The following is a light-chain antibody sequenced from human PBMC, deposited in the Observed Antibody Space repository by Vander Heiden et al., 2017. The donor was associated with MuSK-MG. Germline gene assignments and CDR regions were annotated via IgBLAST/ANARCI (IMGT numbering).Light chain of an antibody. Sequence: DIQLTQSPSFLSASVGDRVTITCRASQAISTYLAWYQQKAGRAPKLLIHAVSTLESGVPSRFSGSGSGTEFTLTISNLQPEDFATYYCQQVNNSPRVIPFGPGTTVHSK. CDR1: QAISTY. V-gene: IGKV1-9*01. CDR2: AVS. CDR3: QQVNNSPRVIP. J-gene: IGKJ3*01.